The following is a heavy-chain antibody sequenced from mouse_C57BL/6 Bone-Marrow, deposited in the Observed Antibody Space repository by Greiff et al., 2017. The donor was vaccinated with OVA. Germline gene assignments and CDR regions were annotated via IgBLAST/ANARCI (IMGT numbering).Heavy chain of an antibody. Sequence: DVQLQESGPGMVKPSQSLSLTCTVTGYSITSGYDWHWIRHFPGNKLEWMGYISYSGSTNYNPSLKSRISITHDTSKNHFFLKLNSVTTEDTATYYCARLYYYGSSQYYFDYWGQGTTLTVSS. J-gene: IGHJ2*01. V-gene: IGHV3-1*01. D-gene: IGHD1-1*01. CDR2: ISYSGST. CDR3: ARLYYYGSSQYYFDY. CDR1: GYSITSGYD.